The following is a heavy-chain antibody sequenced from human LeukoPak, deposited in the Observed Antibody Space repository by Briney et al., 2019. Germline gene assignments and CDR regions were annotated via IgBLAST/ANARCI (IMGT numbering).Heavy chain of an antibody. CDR2: ISSSGSTI. V-gene: IGHV3-11*01. CDR1: GFTFSDYY. Sequence: TGGSLRLSCAASGFTFSDYYMSWIRQAPGKGLEWVSYISSSGSTIYYADSVKGRFTISRDNAKNSLYLQMNSLRAEDAAVYYCARDLYYYDSSGYHRYFDYWGQGTLVTVSS. D-gene: IGHD3-22*01. J-gene: IGHJ4*02. CDR3: ARDLYYYDSSGYHRYFDY.